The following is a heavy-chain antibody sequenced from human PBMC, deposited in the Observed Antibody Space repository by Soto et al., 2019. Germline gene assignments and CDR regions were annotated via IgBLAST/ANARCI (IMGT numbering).Heavy chain of an antibody. CDR1: GFTFSGSA. D-gene: IGHD5-12*01. Sequence: QSGGSLRLSCAASGFTFSGSAMHWVRQASGKGLEWVGRIRSKANSYATAYAASVKGRFTISRDDSKNTAYLQMNSLKTEDTAVYYCTRVRGYAAGHFDYWGQGTLVTVSS. CDR2: IRSKANSYAT. CDR3: TRVRGYAAGHFDY. J-gene: IGHJ4*02. V-gene: IGHV3-73*01.